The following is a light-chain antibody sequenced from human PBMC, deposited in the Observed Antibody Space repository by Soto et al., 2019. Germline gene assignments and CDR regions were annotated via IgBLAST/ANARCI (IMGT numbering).Light chain of an antibody. CDR1: QSVSSY. J-gene: IGKJ3*01. CDR3: QQRS. V-gene: IGKV3-11*01. Sequence: EIVLTQSPATLSLSPGERATLSCRASQSVSSYLAWYQQKPGQAPRLLIYDASNRATGIPARFSGSGSGTDFTLTISSLEPEDFAVYYGQQRSFGPGTKVDIK. CDR2: DAS.